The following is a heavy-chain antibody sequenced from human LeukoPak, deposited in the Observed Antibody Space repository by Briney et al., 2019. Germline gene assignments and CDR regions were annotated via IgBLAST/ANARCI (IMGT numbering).Heavy chain of an antibody. CDR2: IYYTGST. V-gene: IGHV4-39*07. D-gene: IGHD5-24*01. CDR3: ASRRDGYNRNAFDI. J-gene: IGHJ3*02. Sequence: SETLSLTCAVSGASISGSGYYLGWIRQPPGKGLEWIGNIYYTGSTYYNASLQSRVTISIDMSKNQFSLKLSSVTAADTAVYYCASRRDGYNRNAFDIWGQGTMVTVSS. CDR1: GASISGSGYY.